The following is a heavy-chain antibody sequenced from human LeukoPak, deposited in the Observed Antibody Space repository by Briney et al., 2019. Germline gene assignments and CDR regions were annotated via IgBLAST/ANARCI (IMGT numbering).Heavy chain of an antibody. CDR2: VYTSGST. CDR3: AARGYIVVVPAAKGGGPDNSYYYMDV. V-gene: IGHV4-61*02. J-gene: IGHJ6*03. D-gene: IGHD2-2*01. CDR1: GGSISSGNYY. Sequence: SETLSLTCTVSGGSISSGNYYWSWIRQPAGKGLEWIGRVYTSGSTNYNPSLKSRVTISVDSSKNQVSLRLNSVTAADTAMYYCAARGYIVVVPAAKGGGPDNSYYYMDVWGKGTTVTISS.